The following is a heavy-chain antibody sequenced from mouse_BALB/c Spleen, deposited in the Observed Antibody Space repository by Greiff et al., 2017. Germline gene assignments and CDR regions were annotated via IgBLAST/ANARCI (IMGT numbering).Heavy chain of an antibody. D-gene: IGHD1-1*01. CDR3: AREPLYYGSSYWYFDV. V-gene: IGHV3-6*02. CDR1: GYSITSGYY. CDR2: ISYDGSN. Sequence: EVHLVESGPGLVKPSQSLSLTCSVTGYSITSGYYWNWIRQFPGNKLEWMGYISYDGSNNYNPSLKNRISITRDTSKNQFFLKLNSVTTEDTATYYCAREPLYYGSSYWYFDVWAQGPRSPSPQ. J-gene: IGHJ1*01.